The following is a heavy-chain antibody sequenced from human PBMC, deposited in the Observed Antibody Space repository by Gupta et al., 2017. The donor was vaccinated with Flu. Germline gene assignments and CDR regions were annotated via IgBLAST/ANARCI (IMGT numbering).Heavy chain of an antibody. D-gene: IGHD4-17*01. J-gene: IGHJ1*01. V-gene: IGHV1-2*06. CDR3: ARPHRTTVTMSFFQH. Sequence: KVSCEASGYSFTGYYLHWVRQAPGQGLEWMGRINPHSGGTDYAQKFQGRVTMTRDTSITTAYLEASSLRSDDTAMYYCARPHRTTVTMSFFQHWGQGTLVLVSS. CDR2: INPHSGGT. CDR1: GYSFTGYY.